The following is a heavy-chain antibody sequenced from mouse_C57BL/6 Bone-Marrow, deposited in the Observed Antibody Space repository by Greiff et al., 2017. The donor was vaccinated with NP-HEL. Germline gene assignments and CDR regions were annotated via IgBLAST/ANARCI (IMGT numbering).Heavy chain of an antibody. D-gene: IGHD1-1*01. Sequence: DVQLQESGPGLVKPSQSLSLTCSVTGYSITSGYYWNWIRQFPGNKLEWMGYISYDGSNNYNPSLKNRISITRDTSKNQFFLKLNSVTTEDTATYYCARLSDYYGIYAMDYWGQGTSVTVSS. J-gene: IGHJ4*01. V-gene: IGHV3-6*01. CDR2: ISYDGSN. CDR3: ARLSDYYGIYAMDY. CDR1: GYSITSGYY.